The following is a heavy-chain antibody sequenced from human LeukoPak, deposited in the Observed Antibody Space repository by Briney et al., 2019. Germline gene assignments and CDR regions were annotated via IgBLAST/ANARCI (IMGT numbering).Heavy chain of an antibody. CDR1: GFTVSSNY. V-gene: IGHV3-66*01. CDR2: IYSGGST. J-gene: IGHJ4*02. CDR3: ARDPSYYDFWSGYLDY. Sequence: PGGSLRLSCAASGFTVSSNYMSWVRQAPGKGLEWVSVIYSGGSTYYADSVKGRFTISRDNSKNTLYLQMNSLRAEDTAVYYCARDPSYYDFWSGYLDYWGQGTLVTVSS. D-gene: IGHD3-3*01.